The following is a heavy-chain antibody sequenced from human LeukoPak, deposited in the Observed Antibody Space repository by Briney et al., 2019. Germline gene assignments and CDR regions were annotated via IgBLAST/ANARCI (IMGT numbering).Heavy chain of an antibody. Sequence: PGGSLRLSCAASGFTFSSYAMHWVRQAPGKGLEWVAVISYGGSNKYYADSVKGRFTISRDNSKNTLYLQMNSLRAEDTAVYYCARSWGLRSVDYWGQGTLVTVSS. CDR2: ISYGGSNK. J-gene: IGHJ4*02. CDR1: GFTFSSYA. D-gene: IGHD1-26*01. CDR3: ARSWGLRSVDY. V-gene: IGHV3-30-3*01.